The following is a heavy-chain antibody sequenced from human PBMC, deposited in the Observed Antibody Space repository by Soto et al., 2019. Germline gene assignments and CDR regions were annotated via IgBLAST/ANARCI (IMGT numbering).Heavy chain of an antibody. CDR2: ISYDGSNK. CDR1: GFTFSSYA. V-gene: IGHV3-30-3*01. J-gene: IGHJ6*02. D-gene: IGHD2-15*01. CDR3: ARDLYCSGGSCFSDGMDV. Sequence: QVQLVESGGGVVQPGRSLRLSCAASGFTFSSYAMHWVRQAPGKGLEWVAVISYDGSNKYYADSVKGRFTISRDNSKNTLYLQMNSLRAEDTAVYYCARDLYCSGGSCFSDGMDVWGQGTTVTVSS.